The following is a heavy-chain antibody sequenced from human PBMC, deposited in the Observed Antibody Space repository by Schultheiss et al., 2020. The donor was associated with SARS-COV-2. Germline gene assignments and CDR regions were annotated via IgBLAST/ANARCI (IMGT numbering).Heavy chain of an antibody. CDR1: GGSFSGYY. CDR3: ARDRRQQLATFDY. V-gene: IGHV3-53*01. J-gene: IGHJ4*02. D-gene: IGHD6-13*01. CDR2: IYSGGST. Sequence: ETLSLTCAVYGGSFSGYYWSWIRQPPGKGLEWVSVIYSGGSTYYADSVKGRFTISRDNSKNTLYLQMNSLRAEDTAVYYCARDRRQQLATFDYWGQGTLVTVSS.